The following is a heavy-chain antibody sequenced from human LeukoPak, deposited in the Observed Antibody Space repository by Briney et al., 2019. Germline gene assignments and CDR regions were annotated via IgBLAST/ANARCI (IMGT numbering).Heavy chain of an antibody. CDR3: ARNSGTNPFDY. J-gene: IGHJ4*02. Sequence: GGSLRLSCAASGFTFSSYWLSWVRQAPGKGLEWVASIEQDGSQKYYVDSVRGRFTISRDNAKNSVYLQTNSLRVEDTAVYYCARNSGTNPFDYWGQGTLVTVSS. CDR1: GFTFSSYW. CDR2: IEQDGSQK. D-gene: IGHD1-26*01. V-gene: IGHV3-7*01.